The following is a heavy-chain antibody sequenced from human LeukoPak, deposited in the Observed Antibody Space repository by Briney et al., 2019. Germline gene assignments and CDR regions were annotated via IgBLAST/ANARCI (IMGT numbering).Heavy chain of an antibody. CDR2: ISAYNGNT. V-gene: IGHV1-18*01. Sequence: ASVKVSCKASGYTFTSYGISWVRQAPGQGLEWIGWISAYNGNTNYAQKLQGRVTMTTDTSTSTAYMELRSLRSDDTAVYYCARDSTAYCSGGSCYRAYWGQGTLVTVSS. CDR3: ARDSTAYCSGGSCYRAY. J-gene: IGHJ4*02. D-gene: IGHD2-15*01. CDR1: GYTFTSYG.